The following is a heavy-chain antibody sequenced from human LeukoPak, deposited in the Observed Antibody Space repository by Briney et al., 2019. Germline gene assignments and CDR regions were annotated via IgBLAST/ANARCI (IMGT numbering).Heavy chain of an antibody. CDR2: TVLGSGDT. CDR1: GLTFSTSA. V-gene: IGHV1-58*02. Sequence: VASVKVSCKASGLTFSTSAMQWVRQTRGQGLEWIGWTVLGSGDTNYAQSLKERVTITRDMSTSTAYMEVSSLRSEDTAMYYCAAGFSNHGYIYWGQGTLVPVSS. D-gene: IGHD6-13*01. CDR3: AAGFSNHGYIY. J-gene: IGHJ4*02.